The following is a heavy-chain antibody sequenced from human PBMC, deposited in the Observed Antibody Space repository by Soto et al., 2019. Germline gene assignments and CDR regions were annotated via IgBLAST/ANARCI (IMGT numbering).Heavy chain of an antibody. Sequence: SETLSLTCTVSGGSISSGDYYWSWIRQPPGKGLEWIGYIYYSGSTYYNPSLKSRVTISVDTSKNQFSLKLSSVTAADTAVYYCARGDVDTAIVAYSWFDPWGQGTLVTVSS. CDR2: IYYSGST. CDR3: ARGDVDTAIVAYSWFDP. D-gene: IGHD5-18*01. J-gene: IGHJ5*02. V-gene: IGHV4-30-4*01. CDR1: GGSISSGDYY.